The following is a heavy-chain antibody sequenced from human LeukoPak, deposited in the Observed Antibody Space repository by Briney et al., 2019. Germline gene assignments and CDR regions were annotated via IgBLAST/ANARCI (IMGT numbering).Heavy chain of an antibody. J-gene: IGHJ3*02. Sequence: PGGSLRLSCAASGFTFSRYWMHWVRQAPGKGLVWVSRINNDGSVTTYADSVKGRFTISRDNAKNTLYLQMNSLRAEDTAIYYCARDYDSSGYYEADAFDILGQGTMVTVSS. CDR2: INNDGSVT. V-gene: IGHV3-74*01. CDR1: GFTFSRYW. D-gene: IGHD3-22*01. CDR3: ARDYDSSGYYEADAFDI.